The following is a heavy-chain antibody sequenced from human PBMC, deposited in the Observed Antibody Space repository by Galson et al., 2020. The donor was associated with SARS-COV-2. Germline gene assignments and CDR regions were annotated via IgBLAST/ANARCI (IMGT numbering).Heavy chain of an antibody. Sequence: GESLKISCTASGFTFSSYAMHWVRQAPGKGLEWVAVISYDGSNKYYADSVKGRFTISRDNSKNTLCLQMNSLRVEDTAVYYCATGRGYYDSSGYYTLEYWGQGTLVTVSS. D-gene: IGHD3-22*01. J-gene: IGHJ4*02. V-gene: IGHV3-30*04. CDR1: GFTFSSYA. CDR3: ATGRGYYDSSGYYTLEY. CDR2: ISYDGSNK.